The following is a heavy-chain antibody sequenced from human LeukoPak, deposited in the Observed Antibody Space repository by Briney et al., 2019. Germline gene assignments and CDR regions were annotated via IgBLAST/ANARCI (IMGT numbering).Heavy chain of an antibody. CDR1: GYTFNGYY. V-gene: IGHV1-2*02. CDR2: INPNSGVT. J-gene: IGHJ3*02. CDR3: ARFGVVTNDAFDI. Sequence: GASVKASCKAAGYTFNGYYIHWVREAPGQGLEWMGWINPNSGVTKYAQQFQGRVTMTWDTSVSTAFMELYRLTSDDTAMYYCARFGVVTNDAFDIWGQGTVVTISS. D-gene: IGHD3-3*01.